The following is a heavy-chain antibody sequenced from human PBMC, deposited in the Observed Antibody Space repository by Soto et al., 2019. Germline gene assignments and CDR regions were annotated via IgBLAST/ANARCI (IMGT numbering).Heavy chain of an antibody. V-gene: IGHV1-58*01. D-gene: IGHD6-6*01. CDR1: GFTFTSSA. CDR2: IVVGSGNT. CDR3: AADPEYSSSVWFDP. Sequence: ASVKVSCKASGFTFTSSAVQWVRQARGQRLEWIGWIVVGSGNTNYAQKFQERVTITRDMSASTAHMELSSLRSEDTAVYYCAADPEYSSSVWFDPGSQVTLVTFSS. J-gene: IGHJ5*02.